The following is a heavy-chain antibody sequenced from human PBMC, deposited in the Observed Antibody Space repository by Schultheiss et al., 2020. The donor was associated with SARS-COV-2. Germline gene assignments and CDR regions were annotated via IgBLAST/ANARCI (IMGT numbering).Heavy chain of an antibody. J-gene: IGHJ6*02. CDR1: GGSISSGGYY. D-gene: IGHD1-26*01. V-gene: IGHV4-31*03. CDR3: ASLTYSGSYHYGMDV. Sequence: SETLSLTCTVSGGSISSGGYYWSWIRQHPGKGLEWIGYIYYSGSTYYNPSLKSRVTISVDTSKNQFSLKLSSVTAADTAVYYCASLTYSGSYHYGMDVWGQGTTVTVSS. CDR2: IYYSGST.